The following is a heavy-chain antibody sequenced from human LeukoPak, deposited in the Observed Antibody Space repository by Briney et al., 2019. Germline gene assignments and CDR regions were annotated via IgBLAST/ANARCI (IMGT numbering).Heavy chain of an antibody. CDR3: AKDLSGGSQYYFDY. D-gene: IGHD2-15*01. CDR1: GFTFSSYG. CDR2: IRYDGSNK. J-gene: IGHJ4*02. Sequence: GGSLRLSXAASGFTFSSYGMHWVRQAPGKGLEWVAVIRYDGSNKYYADSVKGRFTISRDNSKNTLYLQMNSLRAEDTAVYYCAKDLSGGSQYYFDYWGQGTLVTVSS. V-gene: IGHV3-30*02.